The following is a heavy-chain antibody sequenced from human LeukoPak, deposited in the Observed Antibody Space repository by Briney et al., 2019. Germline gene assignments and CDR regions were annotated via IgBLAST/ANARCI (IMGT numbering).Heavy chain of an antibody. CDR3: ARVHSSGYYFTDYYFDY. V-gene: IGHV4-39*07. D-gene: IGHD3-22*01. J-gene: IGHJ4*02. CDR2: IYYSGST. CDR1: GGSISSSSYY. Sequence: PSETLSLTCTVSGGSISSSSYYWGWIRQPPGKGLEWIGSIYYSGSTYYNPSLKSRVTISVDTSKNQFSLKLSSVTAADTAVYYCARVHSSGYYFTDYYFDYWGQGTLVTVSS.